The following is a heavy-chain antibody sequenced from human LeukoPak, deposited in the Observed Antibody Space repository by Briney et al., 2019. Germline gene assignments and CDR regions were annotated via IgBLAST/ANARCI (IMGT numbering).Heavy chain of an antibody. CDR1: GFTFDDYV. J-gene: IGHJ6*03. Sequence: GGSLRLSCAASGFTFDDYVMHWVRQAPGKGLEWVSLISWDGGSTYYADSVKGRFTISRDNSKNSLYLQMNSLRAEDTALYYCAKAAGLLVRGYYYMDVWGKGTTVTVSS. V-gene: IGHV3-43D*03. D-gene: IGHD3-10*01. CDR3: AKAAGLLVRGYYYMDV. CDR2: ISWDGGST.